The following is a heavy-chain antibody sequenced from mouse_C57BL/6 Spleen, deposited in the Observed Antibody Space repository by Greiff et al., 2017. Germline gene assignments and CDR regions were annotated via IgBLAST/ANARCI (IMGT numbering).Heavy chain of an antibody. CDR2: IDPETGGT. CDR1: GYTFTDYE. D-gene: IGHD1-1*01. Sequence: QVQLQQSGAELVRPGASVTLSCKASGYTFTDYEMHWVKQTPVHGLEWIGAIDPETGGTAYNQKFKGKAILTADKSSRTAYMELRSLTSEDSAVYYCTPITTVVATRYFEVWGTGTTVTVSS. J-gene: IGHJ1*03. V-gene: IGHV1-15*01. CDR3: TPITTVVATRYFEV.